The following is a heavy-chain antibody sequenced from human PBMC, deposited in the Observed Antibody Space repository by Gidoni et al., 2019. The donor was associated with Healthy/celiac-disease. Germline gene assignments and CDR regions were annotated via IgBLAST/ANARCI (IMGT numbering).Heavy chain of an antibody. D-gene: IGHD6-13*01. V-gene: IGHV4-34*01. CDR3: ARGRAAGGLGRLFDP. J-gene: IGHJ5*02. Sequence: QVQLQQWGAGLLTLSETLSLTCAVYGGSFSGYYWSWIRQPPGKGLEWIGEINHSGSTTYNPSLKRRVTISVDTSKNQFSLKLNSVTAADTAIYYCARGRAAGGLGRLFDPWGQGTLVTVSS. CDR2: INHSGST. CDR1: GGSFSGYY.